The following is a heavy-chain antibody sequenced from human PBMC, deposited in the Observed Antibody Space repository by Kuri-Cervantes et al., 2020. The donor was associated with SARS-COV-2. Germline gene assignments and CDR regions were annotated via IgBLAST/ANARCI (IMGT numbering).Heavy chain of an antibody. CDR2: LNPDTGNT. CDR1: ETTFPNYD. J-gene: IGHJ3*02. D-gene: IGHD1-1*01. CDR3: ARDSGDWNPDGLDI. V-gene: IGHV1-8*01. Sequence: ASVKVSCKVPETTFPNYDINWVRQAAGQGLEWMGWLNPDTGNTGNAKEFQGRVTMTTDTSINTAYMEVSSLSFEDTAIYYCARDSGDWNPDGLDIWGQGTMVTVSS.